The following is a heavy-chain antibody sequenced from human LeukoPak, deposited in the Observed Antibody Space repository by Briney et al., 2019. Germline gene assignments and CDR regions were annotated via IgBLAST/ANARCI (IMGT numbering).Heavy chain of an antibody. J-gene: IGHJ4*02. D-gene: IGHD6-19*01. CDR2: IRKEGTNK. CDR1: GFTFSSYG. CDR3: AREDLSSGWTEFDY. Sequence: GGSLRLSCAASGFTFSSYGIHWVRQAPGKGLEWVAFIRKEGTNKYYSDSVKGRFTISRDNSKNTLYLEMNSLRAEDTAVYYCAREDLSSGWTEFDYWGQGTLVTVSS. V-gene: IGHV3-30*02.